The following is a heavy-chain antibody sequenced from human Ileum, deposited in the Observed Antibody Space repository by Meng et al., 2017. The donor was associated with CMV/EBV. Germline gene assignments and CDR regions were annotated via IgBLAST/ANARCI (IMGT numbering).Heavy chain of an antibody. CDR1: GCSLTTSGVG. V-gene: IGHV2-5*02. J-gene: IGHJ5*02. CDR2: IYLDDDK. D-gene: IGHD2-2*01. CDR3: AHGSTRRTQRFDP. Sequence: KPTHTPTLTVPFSGCSLTTSGVGVGSTPPPPGKALVLVASIYLDDDKRYSPTLKSRCIITKDNSKNQVVLTLTNVDPVDTGTYYCAHGSTRRTQRFDPWGQGILVTVSS.